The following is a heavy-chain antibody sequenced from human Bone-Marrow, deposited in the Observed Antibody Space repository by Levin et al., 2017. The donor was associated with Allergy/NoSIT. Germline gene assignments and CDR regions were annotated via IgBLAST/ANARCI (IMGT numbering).Heavy chain of an antibody. Sequence: PGGSLRLSCAASGFTFSSYDMHWVRQATGKGLEWVSAIGTAGDTYYPGSVKGRFTISRENAKNSLYLQMNSLRAGDTAVYYCARTRFLEWFHYFDLWGRGTLVTVSS. V-gene: IGHV3-13*01. CDR2: IGTAGDT. D-gene: IGHD3-3*01. CDR1: GFTFSSYD. CDR3: ARTRFLEWFHYFDL. J-gene: IGHJ2*01.